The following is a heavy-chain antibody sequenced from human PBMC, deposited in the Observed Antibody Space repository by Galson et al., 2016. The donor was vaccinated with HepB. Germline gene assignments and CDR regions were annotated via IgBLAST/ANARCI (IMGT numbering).Heavy chain of an antibody. D-gene: IGHD3-10*01. CDR1: GNSFPNYW. Sequence: QSGAEVKKPGESLKISCTGSGNSFPNYWIGWVRQMAGKGLEWMALISPDDSNTRCSPSFHGQVTISADKSISTAYLQWSRLKTSDTAIYYCARLPFGELSLDYFDSWGQGTLVTVSS. V-gene: IGHV5-51*01. CDR3: ARLPFGELSLDYFDS. CDR2: ISPDDSNT. J-gene: IGHJ4*02.